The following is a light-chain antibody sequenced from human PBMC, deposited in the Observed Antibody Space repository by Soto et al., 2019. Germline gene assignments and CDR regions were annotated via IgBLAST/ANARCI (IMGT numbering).Light chain of an antibody. J-gene: IGKJ1*01. CDR1: QSVSSY. Sequence: EKVMTQSPATLSVSPGERATLSCRASQSVSSYLAWYQQKPGQAPRLLIYDASTRATGVPARFSGSGSGTEFTLTISSLQSEDLAVYYCQQYDDWPEPFGQGTKVEIK. CDR3: QQYDDWPEP. CDR2: DAS. V-gene: IGKV3-15*01.